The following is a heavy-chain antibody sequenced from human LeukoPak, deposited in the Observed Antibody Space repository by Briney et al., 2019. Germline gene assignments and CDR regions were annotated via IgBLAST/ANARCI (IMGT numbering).Heavy chain of an antibody. CDR3: ARGDYYDSSGYYLWYAFDI. CDR2: ISGSGTNT. CDR1: GFTFSSYG. D-gene: IGHD3-22*01. Sequence: PGGSLRLSCAASGFTFSSYGMSWVRQAPGKGLEWVSGISGSGTNTNYADSVKGRFTISRDNAKNSLYLQMNSLRAEDTAVYYCARGDYYDSSGYYLWYAFDIWGQGTMVTVSS. V-gene: IGHV3-23*01. J-gene: IGHJ3*02.